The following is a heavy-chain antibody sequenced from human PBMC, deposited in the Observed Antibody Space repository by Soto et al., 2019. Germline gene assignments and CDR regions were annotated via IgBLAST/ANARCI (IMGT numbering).Heavy chain of an antibody. V-gene: IGHV4-39*07. CDR2: IHYSGST. Sequence: PSETLSLTCTVSGDSIGTTHSYWAWIRQSPGKGLEWIGNIHYSGSTYYMPSLRSRVTLSVDRSKNQFSLKLSSVTAADTAVYYCARVGPYCSGGTCKVSWFDPWGQGTLVTVSS. CDR1: GDSIGTTHSY. J-gene: IGHJ5*02. CDR3: ARVGPYCSGGTCKVSWFDP. D-gene: IGHD2-15*01.